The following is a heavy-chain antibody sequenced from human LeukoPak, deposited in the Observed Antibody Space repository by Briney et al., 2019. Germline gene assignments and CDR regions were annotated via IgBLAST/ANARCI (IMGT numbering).Heavy chain of an antibody. D-gene: IGHD7-27*01. J-gene: IGHJ4*02. CDR2: IHHTGTP. Sequence: SETLSLTCIVPGASISTNTHYRGWVRQPPGKGLEWIASIHHTGTPYYNPSLKSRVTISVDTSKNQFSLQFSSVIAADTAVYYCMRHASGEPPRYWGQGTLVTASS. V-gene: IGHV4-39*01. CDR3: MRHASGEPPRY. CDR1: GASISTNTHY.